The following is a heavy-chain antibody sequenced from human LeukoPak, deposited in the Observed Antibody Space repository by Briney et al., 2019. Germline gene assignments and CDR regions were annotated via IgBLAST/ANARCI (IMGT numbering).Heavy chain of an antibody. Sequence: PGGSLRLSCAASGFTFSSYSMNWVRQAPGKGLEWVGFIRSKGYGGTTEYAASVKGRFTISRDDSKGIAYLQMNSLKTEDTAVYYCQTYYYGTSGYYYIDQWGQGTLVTVSS. CDR3: QTYYYGTSGYYYIDQ. V-gene: IGHV3-49*04. D-gene: IGHD3-22*01. CDR1: GFTFSSYS. CDR2: IRSKGYGGTT. J-gene: IGHJ4*02.